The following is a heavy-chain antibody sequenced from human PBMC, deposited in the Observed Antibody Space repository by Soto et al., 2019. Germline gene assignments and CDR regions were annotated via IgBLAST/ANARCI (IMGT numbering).Heavy chain of an antibody. Sequence: QVQLVQSGAEVKKPGASVKVSCKASGYDFSSYPINWVRQAPGQRPEWVGWINVANGNTQYSRKVQDRVTITRDTYATTVYMLLSSLRSDDTAVYFCARRGLPSTIGGAAWACLDHWGQGTLVTVSS. D-gene: IGHD1-26*01. V-gene: IGHV1-3*01. CDR1: GYDFSSYP. CDR2: INVANGNT. CDR3: ARRGLPSTIGGAAWACLDH. J-gene: IGHJ4*02.